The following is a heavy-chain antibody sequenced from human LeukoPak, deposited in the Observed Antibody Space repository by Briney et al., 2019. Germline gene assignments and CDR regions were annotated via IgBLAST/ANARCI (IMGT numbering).Heavy chain of an antibody. Sequence: GGTLRLSCAASGFTFTNSAMSWVRQAPGKGLEFVATISSSAYSTYYADSVKGRFTISRDNSENALFLQMNSLRAEDTAVYYCARDQRSGYGFYYYYYMDVWGKGTTVTVSS. V-gene: IGHV3-23*01. CDR3: ARDQRSGYGFYYYYYMDV. CDR2: ISSSAYST. J-gene: IGHJ6*03. CDR1: GFTFTNSA. D-gene: IGHD5-18*01.